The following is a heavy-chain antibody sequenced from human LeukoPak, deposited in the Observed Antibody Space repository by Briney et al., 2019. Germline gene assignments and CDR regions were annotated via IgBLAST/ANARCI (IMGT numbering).Heavy chain of an antibody. D-gene: IGHD2-2*01. CDR3: AKWDCSSTSCYAGGIDY. V-gene: IGHV3-23*01. CDR1: GFTFSSYA. CDR2: ISGSGGST. J-gene: IGHJ4*02. Sequence: GGSLRLSCAASGFTFSSYAMSWVRQAPGKGLEWVSAISGSGGSTYYADSVKGRFTISRGNSKNTLYLQMNSLRAEDTAVYSCAKWDCSSTSCYAGGIDYWGQGTLVTVSS.